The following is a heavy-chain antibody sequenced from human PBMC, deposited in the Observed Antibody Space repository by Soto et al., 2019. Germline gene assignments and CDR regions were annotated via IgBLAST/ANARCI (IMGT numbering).Heavy chain of an antibody. CDR1: GFTFTNYG. Sequence: PGGSLRLSCAASGFTFTNYGMNWVRQAPGKGLEWISFIGSGSDAINYADSVKGRFTVSRDNANNSLYLQMDSLRDEDTAVYYCARHAFDIWGQGTMVTVS. CDR2: IGSGSDAI. CDR3: ARHAFDI. J-gene: IGHJ3*02. V-gene: IGHV3-48*02.